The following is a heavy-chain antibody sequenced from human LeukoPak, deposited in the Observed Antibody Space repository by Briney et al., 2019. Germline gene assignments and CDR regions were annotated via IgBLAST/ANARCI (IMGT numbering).Heavy chain of an antibody. CDR1: GGTFSSYA. CDR3: ARAPSEGYGSGSYYNDNWFDP. Sequence: ASVKVSCEASGGTFSSYAISWVRQAPGQGLEWMGGIIPIFGTANYAQKFQGRVTITADESTSTAYMELSSLRSEDTAVYYCARAPSEGYGSGSYYNDNWFDPWGQGTLVTVSS. J-gene: IGHJ5*02. D-gene: IGHD3-10*01. CDR2: IIPIFGTA. V-gene: IGHV1-69*13.